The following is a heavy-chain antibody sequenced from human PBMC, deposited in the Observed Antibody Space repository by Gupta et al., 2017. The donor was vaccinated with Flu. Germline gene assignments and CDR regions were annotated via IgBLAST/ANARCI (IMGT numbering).Heavy chain of an antibody. J-gene: IGHJ3*01. Sequence: EVQLVESGGGLVQPGGSLRLSCAGSGFTFSSYDMHWVRQVTGKGLEWVSAIGTAGDTLYADSVKGRFTISRENAKTSLYLQMNSLRAGDTAIYYCARGGSDAFDFWGQGTKVTVSS. CDR1: GFTFSSYD. V-gene: IGHV3-13*04. CDR2: IGTAGDT. D-gene: IGHD1-1*01. CDR3: ARGGSDAFDF.